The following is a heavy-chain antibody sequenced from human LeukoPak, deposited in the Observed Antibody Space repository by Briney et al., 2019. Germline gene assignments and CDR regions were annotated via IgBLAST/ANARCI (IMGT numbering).Heavy chain of an antibody. CDR2: ISGSGGST. V-gene: IGHV3-23*01. D-gene: IGHD3-22*01. J-gene: IGHJ4*02. CDR1: GFTFSSYA. CDR3: AKERGIVVVITSFDY. Sequence: GGSLRLSCAASGFTFSSYAMSWVRQAPGKGLEWVSAISGSGGSTYYADSVKGRFTISRDNSKNTLYLKMNSLRAEDTAVYYGAKERGIVVVITSFDYWGQGTLVTVSS.